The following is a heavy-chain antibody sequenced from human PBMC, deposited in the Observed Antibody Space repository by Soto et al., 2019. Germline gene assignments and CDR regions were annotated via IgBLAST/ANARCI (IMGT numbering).Heavy chain of an antibody. J-gene: IGHJ4*02. CDR2: IKEDGSVK. CDR1: RLTFSPYW. D-gene: IGHD3-3*01. V-gene: IGHV3-7*03. CDR3: ARDVSSEYASILDV. Sequence: EGQLVESGGGLVQAGGSLRLTCEGFRLTFSPYWMTWVRQAPGKGLEWVASIKEDGSVKNYAASVKGRFPVSRDNVKRAMFLQMTSVRVDDTAVYFCARDVSSEYASILDVWGRGARVTVSS.